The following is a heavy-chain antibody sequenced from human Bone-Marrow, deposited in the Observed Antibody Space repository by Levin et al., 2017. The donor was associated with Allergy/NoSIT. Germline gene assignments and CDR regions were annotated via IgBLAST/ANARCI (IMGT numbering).Heavy chain of an antibody. J-gene: IGHJ4*02. CDR1: GFTFSSYE. V-gene: IGHV3-48*03. CDR2: ISSSGSTI. Sequence: GESLKISCAASGFTFSSYEMNWVRQAPGKGLEWVSYISSSGSTIYYADSVKGRFTISRDNAKNSLYLQMNSLRAEDTAVYYCASDNNYGSGRANFDYWGQGTLVTVSS. CDR3: ASDNNYGSGRANFDY. D-gene: IGHD3-10*01.